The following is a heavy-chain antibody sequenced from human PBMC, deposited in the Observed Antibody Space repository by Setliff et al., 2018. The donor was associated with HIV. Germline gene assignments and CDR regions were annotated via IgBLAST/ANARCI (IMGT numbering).Heavy chain of an antibody. J-gene: IGHJ3*02. CDR2: INTDGSST. V-gene: IGHV3-74*01. D-gene: IGHD5-12*01. CDR3: ARDGDGYNNGGAFDI. CDR1: GLTFSNYW. Sequence: GSLRLSCAASGLTFSNYWMHWVRQAPGKGLVWVSHINTDGSSTNYADFVKGRFTISRDNAKHTLYLQMNSLRAEDTAVYYCARDGDGYNNGGAFDIWGQGTVVTVSS.